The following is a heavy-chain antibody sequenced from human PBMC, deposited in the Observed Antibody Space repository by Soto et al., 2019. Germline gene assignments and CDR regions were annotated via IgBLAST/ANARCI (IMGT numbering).Heavy chain of an antibody. CDR3: AHIVVAGLGYYFDY. CDR1: GFSLSSTRMA. CDR2: IYWDDDK. J-gene: IGHJ4*02. D-gene: IGHD6-19*01. Sequence: QITLKESGPTLVKPTQTLTLTCTFSGFSLSSTRMAVGWIRQPPGKALEWLALIYWDDDKRYSPFLKSRLTIPNDTSKNQVVLTVSNMDPVDTARYYCAHIVVAGLGYYFDYWGQGTLVTVSS. V-gene: IGHV2-5*02.